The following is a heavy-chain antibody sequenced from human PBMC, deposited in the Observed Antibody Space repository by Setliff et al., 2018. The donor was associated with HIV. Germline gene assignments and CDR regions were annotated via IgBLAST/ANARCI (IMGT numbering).Heavy chain of an antibody. CDR2: ISRSGTTI. J-gene: IGHJ4*02. V-gene: IGHV3-48*03. CDR1: GFTFNTYE. D-gene: IGHD6-6*01. CDR3: ARGHYSSSSG. Sequence: GGSLRLSCAASGFTFNTYEMNWVRQAPGKGLEWISYISRSGTTIYYADSVKGRFTISRDNSKNTLYLQMNSLRAEDTAVYFCARGHYSSSSGWGQGTLVTVSS.